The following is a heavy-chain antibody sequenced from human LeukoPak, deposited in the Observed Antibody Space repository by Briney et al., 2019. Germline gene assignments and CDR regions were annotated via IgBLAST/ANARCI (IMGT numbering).Heavy chain of an antibody. V-gene: IGHV3-13*04. D-gene: IGHD3-10*01. CDR1: GFTFTNYD. CDR2: IGTAGDT. CDR3: ARFGGTDGFFDI. Sequence: GSLRLSCAASGFTFTNYDMHWVRQATGKGLELVSSIGTAGDTYYLGSVKGRFTISRENAKNSLYLQMDSLRDGDTAVYYCARFGGTDGFFDIWGQGTMVTVSS. J-gene: IGHJ3*02.